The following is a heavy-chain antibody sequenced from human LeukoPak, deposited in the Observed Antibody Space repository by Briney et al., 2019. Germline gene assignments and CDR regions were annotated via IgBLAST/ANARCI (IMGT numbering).Heavy chain of an antibody. Sequence: SETLSLTCAVSGYSISSGDYWGWIRQPPGKGLEWIGSVYYSGSTHYSPSLKSRVTISVDTSKNQFSLKLRSVTAADTALYYCARNDSSGYFDYWGQGTLVTVSS. V-gene: IGHV4-38-2*01. CDR3: ARNDSSGYFDY. CDR2: VYYSGST. CDR1: GYSISSGDY. J-gene: IGHJ4*02. D-gene: IGHD3-22*01.